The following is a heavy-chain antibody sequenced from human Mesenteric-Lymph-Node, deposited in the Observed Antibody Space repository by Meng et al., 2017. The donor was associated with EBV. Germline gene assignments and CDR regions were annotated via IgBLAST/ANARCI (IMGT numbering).Heavy chain of an antibody. CDR2: IYYSGSA. Sequence: QEPGPGLVKPSETLSLTCTVSGGSISSGSYYWVWIRQPPGKGLEWIGSIYYSGSAHHNPSLKSRVTISVDTSKNQFSLKLSSVTAADTAVYYCARGWTLTYCGAWGQGTLVTVSS. V-gene: IGHV4-39*07. D-gene: IGHD2-21*01. CDR3: ARGWTLTYCGA. J-gene: IGHJ4*02. CDR1: GGSISSGSYY.